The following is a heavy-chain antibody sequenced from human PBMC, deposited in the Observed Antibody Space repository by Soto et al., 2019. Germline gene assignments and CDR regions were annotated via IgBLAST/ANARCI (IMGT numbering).Heavy chain of an antibody. CDR1: GGTFSSYA. CDR2: IIPIFGTA. Sequence: QVQLVQSGAEVKKPGSSVKVSCKASGGTFSSYAISWVRQAPGQGLEWMGGIIPIFGTANYAQKFQGRVTITADESTSTAYMELSSLRSEDTAVYYCARPPSIAARREWELYYYYGMDVWGQGTTVTVSS. V-gene: IGHV1-69*12. J-gene: IGHJ6*02. D-gene: IGHD6-6*01. CDR3: ARPPSIAARREWELYYYYGMDV.